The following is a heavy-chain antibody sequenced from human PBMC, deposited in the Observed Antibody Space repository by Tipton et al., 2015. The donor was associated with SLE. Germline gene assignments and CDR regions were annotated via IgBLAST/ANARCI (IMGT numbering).Heavy chain of an antibody. CDR2: INGDGRRA. Sequence: SLRPSCAASGFTFSSNWMHWVRQAPGKGLVWVSRINGDGRRANNADSVKGRFTITRDNAKNTVNLQMNSLRAEDTAIYYCSRYHHVAATDCLGHGTLVTVSS. V-gene: IGHV3-74*01. J-gene: IGHJ4*01. CDR3: SRYHHVAATDC. CDR1: GFTFSSNW. D-gene: IGHD6-13*01.